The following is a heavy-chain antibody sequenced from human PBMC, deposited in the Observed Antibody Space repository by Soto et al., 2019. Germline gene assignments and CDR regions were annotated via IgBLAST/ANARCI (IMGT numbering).Heavy chain of an antibody. CDR1: GGPISGYY. CDR2: IYYIGST. V-gene: IGHV4-59*08. Sequence: SETLSLTCTVSGGPISGYYWSWIRQPPGKGLEWIAYIYYIGSTNYNPSLKSRVTISVDTSKNQFSLKLSSVTAADTAVYYCARHSNEYRKSLDYWGQGTLVTVSS. CDR3: ARHSNEYRKSLDY. J-gene: IGHJ4*02. D-gene: IGHD1-1*01.